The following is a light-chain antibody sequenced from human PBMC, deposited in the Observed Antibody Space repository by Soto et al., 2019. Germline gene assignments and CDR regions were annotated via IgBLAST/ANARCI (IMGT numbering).Light chain of an antibody. CDR3: QQYGSSPRT. CDR1: QSVSSSY. Sequence: EIVLTQSPGTLSLSPGERATLSCRACQSVSSSYLAWYQQKPGQAPRLLINGSSSSATGIPDRFSGSGSGTDFTLTISRLEPEDFAVYYCQQYGSSPRTFGQGTKVEIK. V-gene: IGKV3-20*01. CDR2: GSS. J-gene: IGKJ1*01.